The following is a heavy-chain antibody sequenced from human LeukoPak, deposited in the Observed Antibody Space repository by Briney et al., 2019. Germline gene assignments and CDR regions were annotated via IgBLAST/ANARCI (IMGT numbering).Heavy chain of an antibody. CDR3: ARSSPYDCSGSSYYYYYMDV. V-gene: IGHV4-59*01. CDR1: GGSMISYY. J-gene: IGHJ6*03. Sequence: SETLSLTCTVSGGSMISYYWTWVRQPPGKGLEWIGYIYYSGSTNYNPSLKSRVTISVDTSKNQFSLKLSSVTAAYTAVYYCARSSPYDCSGSSYYYYYMDVWGKGTTVTISS. CDR2: IYYSGST. D-gene: IGHD3-10*01.